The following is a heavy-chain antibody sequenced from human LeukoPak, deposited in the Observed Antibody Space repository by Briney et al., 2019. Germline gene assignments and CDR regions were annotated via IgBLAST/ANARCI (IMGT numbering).Heavy chain of an antibody. CDR1: GFTFSSYT. CDR2: ISSSSSTL. CDR3: VRGYCSGTSCLDY. D-gene: IGHD2-2*01. Sequence: GGSLRLSCAASGFTFSSYTMNWVRQAPGKGLEWVSSISSSSSTLYYADSVRGRFTISRDNAEKSLYLQINSLRAENTAVYYCVRGYCSGTSCLDYWGQGTLVSVSP. V-gene: IGHV3-48*04. J-gene: IGHJ4*02.